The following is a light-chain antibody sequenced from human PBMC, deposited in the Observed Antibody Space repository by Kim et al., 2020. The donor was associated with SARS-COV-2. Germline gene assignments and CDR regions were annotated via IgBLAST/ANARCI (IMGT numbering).Light chain of an antibody. V-gene: IGLV3-1*01. CDR3: QTWAGGTVL. Sequence: SYELTQPPSVSVSPGQTASITCSGDKLGNKYVCWYQQNTGQSPVVVIYQDKKRPSGIPERFSGSNSGNTATLTISGTQAMYEADYYCQTWAGGTVLFGGG. CDR1: KLGNKY. J-gene: IGLJ2*01. CDR2: QDK.